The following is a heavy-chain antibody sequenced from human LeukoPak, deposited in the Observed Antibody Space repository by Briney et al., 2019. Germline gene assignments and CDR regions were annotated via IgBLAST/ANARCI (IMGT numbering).Heavy chain of an antibody. V-gene: IGHV3-30*18. CDR2: ISYDGSNK. CDR3: AKGQGGYNA. Sequence: PGGSLRLSCAASGFTFSNAWMTWVRQAPGKGLEWVAVISYDGSNKYYADSVKGRFTISRDNSKNTLYLQMNSLRAEDTAVYYCAKGQGGYNAWGQGTLVTVSS. CDR1: GFTFSNAW. D-gene: IGHD5-24*01. J-gene: IGHJ5*02.